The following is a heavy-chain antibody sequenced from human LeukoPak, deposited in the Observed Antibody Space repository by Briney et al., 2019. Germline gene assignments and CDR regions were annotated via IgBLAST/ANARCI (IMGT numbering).Heavy chain of an antibody. D-gene: IGHD2-2*01. Sequence: SETLSLTCTVSGGSIRSYYWSWIRQPPGKGLEWIGYIYYSGSTNYNPSLKSRVTISVDTSKNQFSLKLSSVTAADTAVYYCARGYDNNPKFDYWGQGALVTVSS. CDR3: ARGYDNNPKFDY. J-gene: IGHJ4*02. CDR1: GGSIRSYY. CDR2: IYYSGST. V-gene: IGHV4-59*01.